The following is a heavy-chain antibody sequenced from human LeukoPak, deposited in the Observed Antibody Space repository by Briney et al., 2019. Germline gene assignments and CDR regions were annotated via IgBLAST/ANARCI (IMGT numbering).Heavy chain of an antibody. CDR2: ISGSGGST. D-gene: IGHD6-13*01. V-gene: IGHV3-23*01. CDR1: GFTFSSYA. Sequence: GGSLRLSCAASGFTFSSYAMSWVRQAPGKGLEWVSAISGSGGSTYYADSVKGRFTISRDNSKNSLYLQMNSLRAGDTAVYYCARAVAAAGRSGMDVWGQGTTVTVSS. J-gene: IGHJ6*02. CDR3: ARAVAAAGRSGMDV.